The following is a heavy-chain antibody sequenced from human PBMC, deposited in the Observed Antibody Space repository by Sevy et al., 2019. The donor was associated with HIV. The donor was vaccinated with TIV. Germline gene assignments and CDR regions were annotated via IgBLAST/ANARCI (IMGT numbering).Heavy chain of an antibody. CDR1: GYTFTSYG. CDR3: ARGWYSSSWYPLDARSNFDY. CDR2: ISAYNGNT. J-gene: IGHJ4*02. V-gene: IGHV1-18*01. Sequence: ASVKVSCKASGYTFTSYGISWVRQAPGQGLEWMGWISAYNGNTNYAQKLQGRVTMTTDTSTSTAYMELRSLRSDDTAVYYCARGWYSSSWYPLDARSNFDYWGQGTLVTVSS. D-gene: IGHD6-13*01.